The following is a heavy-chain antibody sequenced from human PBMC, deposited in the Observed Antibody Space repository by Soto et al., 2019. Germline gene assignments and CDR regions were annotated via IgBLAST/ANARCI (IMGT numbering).Heavy chain of an antibody. CDR3: ARALLSLQNYYGSGSYYYYGMDV. D-gene: IGHD3-10*01. J-gene: IGHJ6*02. Sequence: EVQLVESGGGLVKPGGSLRLSCAASGFTFSSYSMNWVRQTPGKGLEWVSSISSSSSYIYYADSVKGRFTISRDNAKNSLYLQMNSLRAEDTAVYYCARALLSLQNYYGSGSYYYYGMDVWGQGTTVTVSS. V-gene: IGHV3-21*01. CDR1: GFTFSSYS. CDR2: ISSSSSYI.